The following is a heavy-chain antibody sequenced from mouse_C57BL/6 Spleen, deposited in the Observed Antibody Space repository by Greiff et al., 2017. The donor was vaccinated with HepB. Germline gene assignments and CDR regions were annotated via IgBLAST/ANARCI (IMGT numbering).Heavy chain of an antibody. Sequence: QVQLQQPGAELVMPGASVKLSCKASGYTFTSYWMHWVKQRPGQGLEWIGEIDPSDSYTNYNQKFKGKSTLTVEKSSSSAYMQLSSLTSEDSAVYYCARRGYGNFGDYWGKGTTLTVSS. V-gene: IGHV1-69*01. CDR1: GYTFTSYW. CDR3: ARRGYGNFGDY. D-gene: IGHD2-1*01. CDR2: IDPSDSYT. J-gene: IGHJ2*01.